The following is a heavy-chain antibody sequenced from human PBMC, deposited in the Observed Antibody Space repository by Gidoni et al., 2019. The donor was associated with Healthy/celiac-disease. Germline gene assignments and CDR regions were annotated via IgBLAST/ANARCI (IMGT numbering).Heavy chain of an antibody. V-gene: IGHV3-21*01. J-gene: IGHJ6*02. D-gene: IGHD6-19*01. CDR1: GFTFSSYS. Sequence: EVQLVESGGGLVKPGGSLRLSCAASGFTFSSYSMNWVRQAPGKGLEWVSSISSSSSYIYYADSVKGRFTISRDNAKNSLYLQMNSLRAEDTAVYYCARDLRYSSGRVYYYYYYGMDVWGQGTTVTVSS. CDR2: ISSSSSYI. CDR3: ARDLRYSSGRVYYYYYYGMDV.